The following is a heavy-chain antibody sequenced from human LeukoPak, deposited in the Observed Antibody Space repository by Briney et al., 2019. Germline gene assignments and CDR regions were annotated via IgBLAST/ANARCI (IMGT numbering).Heavy chain of an antibody. Sequence: SSETLSLTCTVSGGSISSYYWSWIRQPPGKGLEWIGYIYYSGSTNYNPSLKSRVTISVDTSKNQFSLKLSSVTAADTAVYYCARVKHYYDSSGYDYWGQGTLVTVSS. D-gene: IGHD3-22*01. CDR2: IYYSGST. CDR1: GGSISSYY. CDR3: ARVKHYYDSSGYDY. V-gene: IGHV4-59*01. J-gene: IGHJ4*02.